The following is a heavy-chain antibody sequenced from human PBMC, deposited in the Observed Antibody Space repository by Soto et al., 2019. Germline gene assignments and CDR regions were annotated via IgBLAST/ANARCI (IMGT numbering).Heavy chain of an antibody. CDR1: GFTLSNAW. D-gene: IGHD3-3*01. J-gene: IGHJ4*02. CDR2: IKSRSDGGTP. Sequence: GGSLRLSCAASGFTLSNAWMNWVRHTPGRGLEWVGRIKSRSDGGTPDYGAPVKGRFTISRDDSLNTVYLQMNSLTAEDTGVYYCTTDTRRISIFGVPWDSWGQGTLVTVSS. CDR3: TTDTRRISIFGVPWDS. V-gene: IGHV3-15*01.